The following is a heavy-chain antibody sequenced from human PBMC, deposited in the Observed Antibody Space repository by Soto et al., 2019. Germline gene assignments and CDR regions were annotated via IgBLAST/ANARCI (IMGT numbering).Heavy chain of an antibody. CDR2: ISSSGSTI. CDR3: ARIPIAAAGKNWFDP. J-gene: IGHJ5*02. CDR1: GFTFSSYE. D-gene: IGHD6-13*01. V-gene: IGHV3-48*03. Sequence: GGSLRLSCAASGFTFSSYEMNWVRQAPGKGLEWVSYISSSGSTIYYADSVKGRFTISRDNAKNSLYLQMNSLRAEDTAVYYCARIPIAAAGKNWFDPWGQGTLVTVSS.